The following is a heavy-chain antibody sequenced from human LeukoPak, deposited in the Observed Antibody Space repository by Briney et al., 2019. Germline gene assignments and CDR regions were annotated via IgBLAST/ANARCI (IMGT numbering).Heavy chain of an antibody. D-gene: IGHD2-2*01. V-gene: IGHV4-34*01. Sequence: KASETLSLTCAVYGGSFSGYYWSWIRQPPGKGLEWVWEINHSGSTNYNPSPKSRVIISLSTTEKHVPLKLRLVTAADTAVDYCARVVTAGDFGMDVWGEGTTVTVSS. J-gene: IGHJ6*01. CDR3: ARVVTAGDFGMDV. CDR1: GGSFSGYY. CDR2: INHSGST.